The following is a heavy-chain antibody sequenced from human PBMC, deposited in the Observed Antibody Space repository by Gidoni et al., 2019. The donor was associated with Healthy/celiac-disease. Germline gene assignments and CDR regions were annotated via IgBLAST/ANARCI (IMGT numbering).Heavy chain of an antibody. V-gene: IGHV3-9*01. CDR2: ISWNSGSI. CDR1: GFTFDDYA. Sequence: EVQLVESGGGLVQPGRSLRLSCAASGFTFDDYAMHWVRQAPGKGLEWVSGISWNSGSIGYADSVKGRFTISRDNAKNSLYLQMNSLRAEDTALYYCAKATKGVSGSSVNWGQGTLVTVSS. J-gene: IGHJ4*02. CDR3: AKATKGVSGSSVN. D-gene: IGHD1-26*01.